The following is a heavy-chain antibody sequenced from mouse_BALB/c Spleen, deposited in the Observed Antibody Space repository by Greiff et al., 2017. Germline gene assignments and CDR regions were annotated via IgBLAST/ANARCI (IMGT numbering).Heavy chain of an antibody. CDR3: ARHYYGSSYGFAY. J-gene: IGHJ3*01. CDR1: GFTFSSYT. V-gene: IGHV5-12-2*01. Sequence: VQLKESGGGLVQPGGSLKLSCAASGFTFSSYTMSWVRQTPEKRLEWVAYISNGGGSTYYPDTVKGRFTISRDNAKNTLYLQMSSLKSEDTAMYYCARHYYGSSYGFAYWGQGTLVTVSA. CDR2: ISNGGGST. D-gene: IGHD1-1*01.